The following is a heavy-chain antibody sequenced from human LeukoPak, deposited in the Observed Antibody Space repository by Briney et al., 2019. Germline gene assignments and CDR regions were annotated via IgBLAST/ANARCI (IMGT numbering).Heavy chain of an antibody. D-gene: IGHD5-24*01. J-gene: IGHJ4*02. V-gene: IGHV4-34*01. CDR3: QDGAFSI. Sequence: PSETLSLTCTVSGGSISSYSWSWIRQPPGKGLEWIGEINPSGSTNYNPSLKSRVAISVDTSKNQFSLKLTSVTAADTAVYFCQDGAFSIWGQGTLVTVSS. CDR2: INPSGST. CDR1: GGSISSYS.